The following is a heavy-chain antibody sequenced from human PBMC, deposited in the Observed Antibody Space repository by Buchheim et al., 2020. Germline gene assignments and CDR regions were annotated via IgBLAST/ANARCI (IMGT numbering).Heavy chain of an antibody. CDR2: ISYDGSNK. V-gene: IGHV3-30*18. CDR3: AKDRGSSGWYEGVDY. CDR1: GFTFSSYG. J-gene: IGHJ4*02. Sequence: QVQLVESGGGVVQPGRSLRLSCAASGFTFSSYGMHWVRQAPGKGLEWVAVISYDGSNKYYADSMKGRFTISRDNSKNTLYLQMNSLRAEDTAVYYCAKDRGSSGWYEGVDYWGQGTL. D-gene: IGHD6-19*01.